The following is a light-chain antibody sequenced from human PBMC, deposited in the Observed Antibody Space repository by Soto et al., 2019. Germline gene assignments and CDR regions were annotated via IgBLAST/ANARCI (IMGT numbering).Light chain of an antibody. Sequence: NFMLTQPHSASESPGTTVTISCTRSGGSIASNHVQWYQQRPGSAPTTVIYKNDQRPSGVPDRFSGSIDSSSNSASLTISGLKTEDEADFYCQSYDSFTVIFGGGTNLTVL. V-gene: IGLV6-57*04. CDR1: GGSIASNH. J-gene: IGLJ2*01. CDR3: QSYDSFTVI. CDR2: KND.